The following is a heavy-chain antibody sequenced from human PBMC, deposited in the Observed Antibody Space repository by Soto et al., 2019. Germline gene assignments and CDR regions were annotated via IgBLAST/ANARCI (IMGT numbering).Heavy chain of an antibody. CDR1: GGSISSYY. J-gene: IGHJ4*02. Sequence: SETLSLTCPVSGGSISSYYWSWIRQPPGKGLEWIGYIYYSGSTNYNPSLKSRVTISVDTSKNQFSLKLSSVTAADTAVYYCARTPFMVRGVHFDYWGQGTQVTVSS. CDR2: IYYSGST. V-gene: IGHV4-59*01. CDR3: ARTPFMVRGVHFDY. D-gene: IGHD3-10*01.